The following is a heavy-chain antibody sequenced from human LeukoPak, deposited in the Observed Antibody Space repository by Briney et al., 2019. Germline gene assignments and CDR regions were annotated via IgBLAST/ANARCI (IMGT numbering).Heavy chain of an antibody. V-gene: IGHV1-46*01. D-gene: IGHD5-18*01. CDR3: AGDYTVMVPRDV. CDR2: INPSGGST. CDR1: GYTFTSYY. Sequence: ASVKVSCKASGYTFTSYYMHWVRQAPGQGLEWMGIINPSGGSTSYAQKFQGRVTMTRDTSTSTVYIELSSLRSEDTAVYYCAGDYTVMVPRDVGAKGPRVPFPS. J-gene: IGHJ6*03.